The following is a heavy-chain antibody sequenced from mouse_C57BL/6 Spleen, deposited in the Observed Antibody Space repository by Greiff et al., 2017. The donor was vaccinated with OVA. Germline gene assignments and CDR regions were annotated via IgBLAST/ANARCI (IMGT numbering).Heavy chain of an antibody. V-gene: IGHV5-4*01. D-gene: IGHD1-1*01. CDR3: ARDTTVVAPGYFDY. J-gene: IGHJ2*01. CDR1: GFTFSSYA. CDR2: ISDGGSYT. Sequence: EVKLEESGGGLVKPGGSLKLSCAASGFTFSSYAMSWVRQTPEKRLEWVATISDGGSYTYYPDNVKGRFTISRDNAKNNLYLQMSHLKSEDTAMYYCARDTTVVAPGYFDYWDQGTTLTVSS.